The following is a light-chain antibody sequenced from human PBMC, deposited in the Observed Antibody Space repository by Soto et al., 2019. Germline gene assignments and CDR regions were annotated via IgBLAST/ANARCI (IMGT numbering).Light chain of an antibody. CDR1: QSVSSSY. CDR3: QRDGYAFRA. J-gene: IGKJ1*01. V-gene: IGKV3-20*01. Sequence: EILLTQSPGTLSLSPGERATLSCRASQSVSSSYLSWYQLKPGQAPRLLSYGASSRATAIPDRFSGSGSGKDLALISSILEPEDFGVYYCQRDGYAFRAFGQGTKVEL. CDR2: GAS.